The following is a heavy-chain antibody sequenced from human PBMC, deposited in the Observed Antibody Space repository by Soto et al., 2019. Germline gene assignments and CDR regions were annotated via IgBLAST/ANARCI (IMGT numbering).Heavy chain of an antibody. CDR2: IYYSGST. V-gene: IGHV4-31*03. Sequence: QVQLQESGPGLVKPSQTLSLTCTVSGGSISSGGYYWSWIRQHPGKGLEWIGYIYYSGSTYYNPSLKSRVTISVDTSKNQFSLKLSSVTAADTAVYYCARDYCSGGSCYPDAFDIWGQGTMVTVPS. CDR3: ARDYCSGGSCYPDAFDI. D-gene: IGHD2-15*01. CDR1: GGSISSGGYY. J-gene: IGHJ3*02.